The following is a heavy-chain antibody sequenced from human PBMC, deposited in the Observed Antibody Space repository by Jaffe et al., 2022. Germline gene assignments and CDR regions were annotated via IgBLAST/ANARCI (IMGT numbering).Heavy chain of an antibody. CDR2: INSDGSST. CDR1: GFTFSSYW. Sequence: EVQLVESGGGLVQPGGSLRLSCAASGFTFSSYWMHWVRQAPGKGLVWVSRINSDGSSTSYADSVKGRFTISRDNAKNTLYLQMNSLRAEDTAVYYCARAFESGTVSGYSYGEFDYWGQGTLVTVSS. CDR3: ARAFESGTVSGYSYGEFDY. D-gene: IGHD5-18*01. J-gene: IGHJ4*02. V-gene: IGHV3-74*01.